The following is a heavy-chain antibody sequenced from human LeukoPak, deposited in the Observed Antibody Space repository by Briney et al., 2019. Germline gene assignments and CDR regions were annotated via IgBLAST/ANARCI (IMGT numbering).Heavy chain of an antibody. CDR2: ISSYSGTT. CDR3: ARDRALVAYCGGDCSRNWFDP. CDR1: GYTFKSNG. D-gene: IGHD2-21*02. V-gene: IGHV1-18*01. Sequence: ASVKVSCKASGYTFKSNGISWVRQAPGQGLEWMGWISSYSGTTDYAQKVQGRATMTTDPSTRTAYMELRNLRYDDTAVYYCARDRALVAYCGGDCSRNWFDPWGQGTLVTVSS. J-gene: IGHJ5*02.